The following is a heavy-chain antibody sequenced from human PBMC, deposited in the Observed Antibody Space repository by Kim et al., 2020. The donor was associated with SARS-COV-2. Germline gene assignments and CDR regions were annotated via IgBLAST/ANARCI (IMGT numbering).Heavy chain of an antibody. J-gene: IGHJ4*02. D-gene: IGHD2-2*01. CDR3: ARGQLLYYFDY. V-gene: IGHV3-53*01. CDR2: ST. Sequence: STAQADPVKGRFNISRKKSKNTLYLQMNSLRAEDTDGYYCARGQLLYYFDYWGQGTLVTVSS.